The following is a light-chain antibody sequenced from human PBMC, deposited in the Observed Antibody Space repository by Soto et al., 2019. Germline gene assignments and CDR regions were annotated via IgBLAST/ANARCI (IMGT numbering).Light chain of an antibody. V-gene: IGLV2-8*01. Sequence: QSALTQPLSASGSPGQSVTISCTGTKSDIGVYDFVSWYQHHPGKAPRLIIYEVVQRPSGVPDRFSGSNSGTTASLTVSGLQAADEADYFCKSYAGSNTYVFGSGTKVTVL. CDR1: KSDIGVYDF. CDR2: EVV. J-gene: IGLJ1*01. CDR3: KSYAGSNTYV.